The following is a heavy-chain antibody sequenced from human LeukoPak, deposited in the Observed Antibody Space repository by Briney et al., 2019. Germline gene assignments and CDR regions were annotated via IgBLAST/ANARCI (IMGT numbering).Heavy chain of an antibody. V-gene: IGHV4-61*01. CDR1: GGSVTSGSHY. J-gene: IGHJ6*02. Sequence: SETLSLTCTVTGGSVTSGSHYWSWVRQPPGRGLEWIGNIYYSGNANYNPSLKSRVTMSVDRSKNQLSLKLSSVTAADTAVYYCAGVQSQNYYAMDVWGPGTPVTVSS. CDR3: AGVQSQNYYAMDV. CDR2: IYYSGNA.